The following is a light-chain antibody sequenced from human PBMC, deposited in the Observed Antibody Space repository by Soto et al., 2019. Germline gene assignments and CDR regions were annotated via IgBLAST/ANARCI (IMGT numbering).Light chain of an antibody. CDR2: KVS. Sequence: DVVMTQSPLSLPVTLGQPASISCRSSQSLVYSDGNTYLNWFQQRPGQSPRRLIYKVSNRDSGVPDRFSGSGSGTDLTLKISRVEAEDVGVYYCMQGTHWPPVFTFCPGTKVDIK. J-gene: IGKJ3*01. CDR3: MQGTHWPPVFT. CDR1: QSLVYSDGNTY. V-gene: IGKV2-30*01.